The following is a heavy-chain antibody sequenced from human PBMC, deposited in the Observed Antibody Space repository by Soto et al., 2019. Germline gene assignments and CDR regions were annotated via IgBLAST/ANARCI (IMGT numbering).Heavy chain of an antibody. V-gene: IGHV3-21*01. J-gene: IGHJ3*02. CDR2: ISSSSSYI. Sequence: SLRLSCAASGFTFSSYSMNWVRQAPGKGLEWVSSISSSSSYIYYADSVKGRFTISRDNAKNSLYLQMNSLRAEDTAVYYCARAMSGSYIPAFDIWGQGTMVTVSS. CDR1: GFTFSSYS. CDR3: ARAMSGSYIPAFDI. D-gene: IGHD1-26*01.